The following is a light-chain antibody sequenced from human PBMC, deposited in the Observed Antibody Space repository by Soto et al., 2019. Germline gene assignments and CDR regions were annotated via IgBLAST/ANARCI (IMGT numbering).Light chain of an antibody. CDR2: EVS. Sequence: QSALTQPASVSGSAGQSITISCSGTMRDVGAYNLVSWYQQHPGTAPKVIITEVSNRPSGVSNRFSGSKSGNTASLTISGLQAEDEADYYCSSYVSYSTFVVFGGGTKLTVL. CDR3: SSYVSYSTFVV. J-gene: IGLJ2*01. V-gene: IGLV2-14*01. CDR1: MRDVGAYNL.